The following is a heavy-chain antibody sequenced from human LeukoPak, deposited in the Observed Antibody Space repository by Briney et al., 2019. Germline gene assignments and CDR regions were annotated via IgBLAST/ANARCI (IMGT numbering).Heavy chain of an antibody. CDR2: TSSSSSYI. CDR3: ARALMLRANSYYFDY. CDR1: GFTFSSYS. J-gene: IGHJ4*02. D-gene: IGHD1-7*01. Sequence: PGGSLRLSCAASGFTFSSYSMNWVRQAPGKGLEWVSSTSSSSSYIYYADSVKGRFTISRDNAKNSLYLQMNSLRAEDTAVYYCARALMLRANSYYFDYWGQGTLVTVSS. V-gene: IGHV3-21*01.